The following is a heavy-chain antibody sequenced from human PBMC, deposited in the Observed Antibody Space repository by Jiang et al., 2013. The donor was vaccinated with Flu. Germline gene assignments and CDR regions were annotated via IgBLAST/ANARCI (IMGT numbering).Heavy chain of an antibody. CDR3: ASLLPDMDTAMEPSYFHY. CDR1: GGSISSGDYY. J-gene: IGHJ4*02. D-gene: IGHD5-18*01. Sequence: PGLVKPSQTLSLTCTVSGGSISSGDYYWSWIRQPPGKGLEWIGYIYYSGSTYYNPSLKSRVTISVDTSKNQFSLKVSSVTAADTAVYYCASLLPDMDTAMEPSYFHYWGQGTLVTVSS. V-gene: IGHV4-30-4*08. CDR2: IYYSGST.